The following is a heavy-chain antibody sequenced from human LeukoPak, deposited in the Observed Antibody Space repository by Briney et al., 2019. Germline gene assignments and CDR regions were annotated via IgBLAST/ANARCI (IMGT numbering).Heavy chain of an antibody. CDR1: RFTFSSYA. CDR2: ISGSGGST. CDR3: AKHTVTTPYYYYYMDV. D-gene: IGHD4-17*01. Sequence: PGGSLRLSCEASRFTFSSYAMSWVRQAPGKGLEWVSAISGSGGSTYYADSVKGRFTISRDNSKNTLYLQMNSLRAEDTAVYYCAKHTVTTPYYYYYMDVWGKGTTVTVSS. J-gene: IGHJ6*03. V-gene: IGHV3-23*01.